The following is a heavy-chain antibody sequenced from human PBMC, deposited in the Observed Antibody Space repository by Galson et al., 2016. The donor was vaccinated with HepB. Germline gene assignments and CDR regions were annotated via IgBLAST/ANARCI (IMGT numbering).Heavy chain of an antibody. CDR1: GFTFSRHW. Sequence: SLRLSCAASGFTFSRHWMSWVRQAPGKGLEWVANIDQEGSEKWYVDSVKGRFTISRDNAKNLVNLQMKSAKSEDTAVYYCARSLVGDGYSSGYWGQGILVSVSS. CDR2: IDQEGSEK. D-gene: IGHD5-24*01. CDR3: ARSLVGDGYSSGY. V-gene: IGHV3-7*01. J-gene: IGHJ4*02.